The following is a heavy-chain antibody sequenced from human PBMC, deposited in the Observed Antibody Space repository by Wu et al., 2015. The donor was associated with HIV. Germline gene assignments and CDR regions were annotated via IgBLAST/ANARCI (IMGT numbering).Heavy chain of an antibody. Sequence: QVQPVQSGAEVKKPGASVKVSCKASGYTFINYGISWVRQAPGQGLEWMGWISAYNGNTNYAQTLQGRVTMTTDTSTSTAYMELRSLRSDDTAVYYCARDTSPPRSSASCPDYWGQGTLVTVSS. CDR1: GYTFINYG. J-gene: IGHJ4*02. CDR2: ISAYNGNT. D-gene: IGHD6-19*01. CDR3: ARDTSPPRSSASCPDY. V-gene: IGHV1-18*01.